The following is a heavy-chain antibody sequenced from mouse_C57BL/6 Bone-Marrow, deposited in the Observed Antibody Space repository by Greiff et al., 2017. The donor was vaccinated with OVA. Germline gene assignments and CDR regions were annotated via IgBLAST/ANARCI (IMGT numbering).Heavy chain of an antibody. V-gene: IGHV3-6*01. J-gene: IGHJ1*03. CDR2: ISYDGSN. D-gene: IGHD3-1*01. Sequence: EVKLMESGPGLVKPSQSLSLTCSVTGYSITSGYYWNWIRQFPGNKLEWMGYISYDGSNNYNPSLKNRISITRDTSKNQFFLKLNSVTTEDTATYYGAREGYPTCWYFDVWGTGTTVTVSS. CDR3: AREGYPTCWYFDV. CDR1: GYSITSGYY.